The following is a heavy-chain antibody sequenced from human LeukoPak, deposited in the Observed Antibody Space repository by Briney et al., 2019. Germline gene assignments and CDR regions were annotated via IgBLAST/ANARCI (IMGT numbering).Heavy chain of an antibody. Sequence: PSETLSLTCAVYGGSFSGYCWSWIRQPPGKGLEWIGEINHSGSTNYNPSLKSRVTISVDTSKNQFSLKLSSVTAADTAVNYCARGGPIQPWFDPWGQGTLVTVSS. D-gene: IGHD5-18*01. J-gene: IGHJ5*02. CDR2: INHSGST. CDR3: ARGGPIQPWFDP. V-gene: IGHV4-34*01. CDR1: GGSFSGYC.